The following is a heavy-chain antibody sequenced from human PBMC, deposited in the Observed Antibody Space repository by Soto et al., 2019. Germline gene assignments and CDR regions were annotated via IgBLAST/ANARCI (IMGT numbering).Heavy chain of an antibody. CDR1: VYSFTSYW. CDR3: ARIPADFWSGYPFDGMDV. Sequence: GESLKISCKGSVYSFTSYWIGWVRQMPGKGLEWMGIIYPGDSDTRYSPSFQGQVTISADKSISTAYLQWSSLKASDTAMYYCARIPADFWSGYPFDGMDVWGQGTTVTVSS. V-gene: IGHV5-51*01. J-gene: IGHJ6*02. D-gene: IGHD3-3*01. CDR2: IYPGDSDT.